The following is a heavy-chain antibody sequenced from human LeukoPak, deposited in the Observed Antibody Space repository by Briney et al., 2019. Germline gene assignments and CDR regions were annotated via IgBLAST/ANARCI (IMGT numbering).Heavy chain of an antibody. J-gene: IGHJ4*02. Sequence: ASVKFSCKASGYTFTSYGISWVRQAPGQGLEWMGWISAYNGNTNYAQKLQGRVTMTTDTSTSTAYMELRSLRSDDTAVYYCARELWFGESSGFDYWGQGTRVTFYS. D-gene: IGHD3-10*01. CDR3: ARELWFGESSGFDY. CDR2: ISAYNGNT. CDR1: GYTFTSYG. V-gene: IGHV1-18*01.